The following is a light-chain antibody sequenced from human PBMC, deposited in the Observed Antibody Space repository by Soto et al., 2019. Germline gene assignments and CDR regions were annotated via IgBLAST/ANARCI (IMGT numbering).Light chain of an antibody. CDR2: GAS. Sequence: EIVLTQSPGTLSLSPGERATLSCRASQSVSSSYLAWYQQKPGQAPRLLIYGASSRATGIPDRFSGSGSGTDFTLTISRLEPEDFAMYYCQQYVTSWTFGQGTKVEIK. V-gene: IGKV3-20*01. CDR1: QSVSSSY. CDR3: QQYVTSWT. J-gene: IGKJ1*01.